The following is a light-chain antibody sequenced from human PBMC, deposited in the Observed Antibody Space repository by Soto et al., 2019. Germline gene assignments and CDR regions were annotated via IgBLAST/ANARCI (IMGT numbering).Light chain of an antibody. Sequence: EIVMTQSPATLSVSPGEKATLSCRASQSVSSKLAWYQQKPGQAPRLLIYDASTRATGIPARFSGSGSGTEFTLTISSLQSEDFEVYYCQQYDSWPLTFGGGTK. V-gene: IGKV3-15*01. J-gene: IGKJ4*01. CDR3: QQYDSWPLT. CDR2: DAS. CDR1: QSVSSK.